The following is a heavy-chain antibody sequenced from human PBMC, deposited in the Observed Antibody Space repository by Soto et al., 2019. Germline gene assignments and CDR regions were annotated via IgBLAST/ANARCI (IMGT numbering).Heavy chain of an antibody. Sequence: QVQLVQSGGEVKKPGASVKVSCNCSDHTFTYYGINWVRRAPGQGLEWMGWISGYNGNTKYAQKFLDRVTMSADTSTRTAFMEMRSLTSDDTAVYFCAATGGHYFGLDVLGQGTTVTVSS. CDR1: DHTFTYYG. V-gene: IGHV1-18*01. D-gene: IGHD2-8*02. CDR2: ISGYNGNT. CDR3: AATGGHYFGLDV. J-gene: IGHJ6*02.